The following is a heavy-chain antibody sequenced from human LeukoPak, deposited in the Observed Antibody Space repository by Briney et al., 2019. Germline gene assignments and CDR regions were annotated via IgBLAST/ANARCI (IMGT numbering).Heavy chain of an antibody. V-gene: IGHV4-59*01. Sequence: SETLSLTCSVSGDSIRTYYWSWIRQPPGKGLEWIGYIIDTGSTNYKPSLKTRLTMSVDVSKNQISLKLSSVTAADTAVYYCARSSLTGGWFDPWGEGTLVTASS. CDR3: ARSSLTGGWFDP. D-gene: IGHD7-27*01. CDR1: GDSIRTYY. J-gene: IGHJ5*02. CDR2: IIDTGST.